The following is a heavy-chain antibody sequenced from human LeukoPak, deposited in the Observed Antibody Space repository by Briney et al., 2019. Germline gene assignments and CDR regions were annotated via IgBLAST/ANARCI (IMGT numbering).Heavy chain of an antibody. V-gene: IGHV3-21*01. CDR2: ISSSSSYI. Sequence: PGGSLRLSCAASGYTFSSYSMNWVRQAPGKGLEWVSSISSSSSYIYYADSVKGRVTISRDNAKNSLYLQMNSLRAEDTAVYYCARDSSGWYGNGWVVYYYYMDVWGKGTTVAISS. CDR3: ARDSSGWYGNGWVVYYYYMDV. D-gene: IGHD6-19*01. J-gene: IGHJ6*03. CDR1: GYTFSSYS.